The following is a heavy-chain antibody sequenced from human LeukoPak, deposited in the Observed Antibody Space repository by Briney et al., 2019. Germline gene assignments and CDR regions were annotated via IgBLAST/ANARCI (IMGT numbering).Heavy chain of an antibody. J-gene: IGHJ6*02. CDR1: GGSFSGYY. D-gene: IGHD3-16*01. CDR3: ARDPYYYGMDV. CDR2: IYYSGST. Sequence: PSETLSLTCAVYGGSFSGYYWSWIRQPPGKGLEWIGYIYYSGSTNYNPSLKSRVTISVDTSKNQFSLKLSSVTAADTAVYYCARDPYYYGMDVWGQGTTVTVSS. V-gene: IGHV4-59*01.